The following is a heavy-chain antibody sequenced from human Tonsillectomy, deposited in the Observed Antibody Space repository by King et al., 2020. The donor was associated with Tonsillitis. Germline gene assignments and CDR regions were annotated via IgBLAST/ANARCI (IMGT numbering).Heavy chain of an antibody. J-gene: IGHJ4*02. CDR2: IYPGDSHT. CDR1: GYNFTNYW. D-gene: IGHD3-10*01. Sequence: VQLVQSGAEVKKPGESLKISCKGSGYNFTNYWIGWVRQMPGKGLEWTGIIYPGDSHTRNSPSFQGQVTISADKSISTAYLQWSSLEASDTAMYYCARLPPYGSGSYFNPFDYWGRGTLVTVSS. V-gene: IGHV5-51*01. CDR3: ARLPPYGSGSYFNPFDY.